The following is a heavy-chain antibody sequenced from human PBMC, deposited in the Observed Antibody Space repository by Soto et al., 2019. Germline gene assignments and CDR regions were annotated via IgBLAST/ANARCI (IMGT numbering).Heavy chain of an antibody. CDR3: ARVSKCLVRRSGWFDP. CDR1: GYTFTSYG. J-gene: IGHJ5*02. Sequence: ASVKVSCKASGYTFTSYGISWVRQAPGQGLEWMGWISAYNGNTNYAQKLQGRVTMTTDTSTSTAYMELRSLGADDTDVYYCARVSKCLVRRSGWFDPWGQGTPVPVPS. D-gene: IGHD6-19*01. CDR2: ISAYNGNT. V-gene: IGHV1-18*01.